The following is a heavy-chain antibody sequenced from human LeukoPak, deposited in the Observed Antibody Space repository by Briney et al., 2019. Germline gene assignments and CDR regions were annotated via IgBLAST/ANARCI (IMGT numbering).Heavy chain of an antibody. Sequence: PSETLSLTCTVSGYSISSGYYWGWIRQPPGKGLEWIGSIYHSGSTYYNPSLKSRVTISVDTSKNQFSLKLSSVTAADTAVYYCAHRGRHSSGWYDSQGNFFDYWGQGTLVTVSS. J-gene: IGHJ4*02. CDR2: IYHSGST. D-gene: IGHD6-19*01. CDR1: GYSISSGYY. CDR3: AHRGRHSSGWYDSQGNFFDY. V-gene: IGHV4-38-2*02.